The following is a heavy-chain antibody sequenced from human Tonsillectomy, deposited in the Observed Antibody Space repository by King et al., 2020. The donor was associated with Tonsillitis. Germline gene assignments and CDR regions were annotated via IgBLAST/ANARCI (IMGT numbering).Heavy chain of an antibody. V-gene: IGHV3-48*01. D-gene: IGHD1-1*01. CDR2: ISGSSSAI. J-gene: IGHJ4*02. Sequence: EVQLVESGGDLGQPGGSLRLSCAASGFSFSSYGMNWVRQAPGKGLEWVSFISGSSSAIYYADSVKGRFTISRDNAKNSLYLQMNSLRAEDTAVYYCARLYELERYFDYWGQGTLVTVSS. CDR1: GFSFSSYG. CDR3: ARLYELERYFDY.